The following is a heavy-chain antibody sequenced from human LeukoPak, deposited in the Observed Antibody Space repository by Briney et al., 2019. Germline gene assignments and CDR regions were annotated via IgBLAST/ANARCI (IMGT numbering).Heavy chain of an antibody. CDR3: ARGLGDFWSGYYTGNYYCYGMDV. V-gene: IGHV1-8*01. CDR1: GYTFTSYD. J-gene: IGHJ6*02. CDR2: MNPNSGNT. D-gene: IGHD3-3*01. Sequence: GASVKVSCKASGYTFTSYDINWVRQATGQGLEWMGWMNPNSGNTGYAQKFQGRVTMTRNTSISTAYMELSSLRSEDTAVYYCARGLGDFWSGYYTGNYYCYGMDVWGQGTTVTVSS.